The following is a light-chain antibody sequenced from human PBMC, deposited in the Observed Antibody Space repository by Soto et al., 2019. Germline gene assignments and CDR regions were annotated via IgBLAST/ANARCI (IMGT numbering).Light chain of an antibody. Sequence: QSALTQPPSASGSPGQSVTISCTGTSSDVSNYNYVSWYQQHPGKAPKLVIYEVSKRPSGVPDRFSGSKSGNTASLTVSGLQAEDEADYYCSSYAGSNNYDVLFGGGTQLTVL. V-gene: IGLV2-8*01. CDR1: SSDVSNYNY. CDR3: SSYAGSNNYDVL. J-gene: IGLJ2*01. CDR2: EVS.